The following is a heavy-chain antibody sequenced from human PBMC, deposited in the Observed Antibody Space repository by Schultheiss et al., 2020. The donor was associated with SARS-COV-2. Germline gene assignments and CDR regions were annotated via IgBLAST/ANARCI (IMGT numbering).Heavy chain of an antibody. V-gene: IGHV3-48*01. Sequence: GGSLRLSCAASGFTFSRYSMNWVRQAPGKGLEWVSYISSSSSTIYYADSVKGRFTISRDNAKNSLYLQMNSLRAEDTAVYYCARDYDFWSGYYASTQKDYWGQGTLVTVSS. CDR1: GFTFSRYS. D-gene: IGHD3-3*01. CDR3: ARDYDFWSGYYASTQKDY. J-gene: IGHJ4*02. CDR2: ISSSSSTI.